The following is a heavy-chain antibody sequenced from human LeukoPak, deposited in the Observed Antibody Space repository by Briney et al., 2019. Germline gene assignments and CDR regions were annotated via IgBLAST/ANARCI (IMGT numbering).Heavy chain of an antibody. Sequence: PGGSLRLSCAASGFTFSNYGMHWVRQAPGKGLEWVALIWYDGSNKYYADSVKGRFTISRDNSKNTLYLQMNSLRAEDTAVYYCASIITMVRGPYYYYGMDVWGQGTTVTVSS. J-gene: IGHJ6*02. D-gene: IGHD3-10*01. V-gene: IGHV3-33*01. CDR1: GFTFSNYG. CDR3: ASIITMVRGPYYYYGMDV. CDR2: IWYDGSNK.